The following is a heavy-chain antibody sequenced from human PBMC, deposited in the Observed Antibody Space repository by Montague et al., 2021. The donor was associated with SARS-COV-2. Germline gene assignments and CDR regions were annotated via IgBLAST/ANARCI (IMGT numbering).Heavy chain of an antibody. J-gene: IGHJ5*02. CDR3: ARAYCCCDCHVGP. D-gene: IGHD2-21*02. Sequence: SETLSLTCTVSVGSISNYYWTWIRQPPGRGLEWIGYIYDSGSANYNPSLKSRSTISVDTSNNQFSLRLSSVTAADTAVYYCARAYCCCDCHVGPWGQGILVTVSS. CDR2: IYDSGSA. CDR1: VGSISNYY. V-gene: IGHV4-59*01.